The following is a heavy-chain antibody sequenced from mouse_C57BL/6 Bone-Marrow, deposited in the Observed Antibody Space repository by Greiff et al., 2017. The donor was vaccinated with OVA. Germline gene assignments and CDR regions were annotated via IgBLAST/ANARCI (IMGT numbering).Heavy chain of an antibody. CDR1: GYTFTDYE. CDR3: TRTRWAWFAY. CDR2: IDPETGGT. V-gene: IGHV1-15*01. D-gene: IGHD2-3*01. Sequence: LVESGAELVRPGASVTLSCKASGYTFTDYEMHWVKQTPVHGLEWIGAIDPETGGTAYNQKFKGKAILTADKSSSTAYMELRSLTSEDSAVYYCTRTRWAWFAYWGQGTLVTVSA. J-gene: IGHJ3*01.